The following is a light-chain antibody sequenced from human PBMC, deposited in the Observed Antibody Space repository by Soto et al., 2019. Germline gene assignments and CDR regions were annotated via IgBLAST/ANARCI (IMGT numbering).Light chain of an antibody. Sequence: AIRMTQSPSSLSASTGDRVTRTCRASQGISSYLAWYQEKPGKAPKLXIYAASTLQSGVPSRFSGIGSGTDFTLTISCLQSEDGATYYGQQYYSYPWTFGQGTKVDNK. CDR3: QQYYSYPWT. CDR1: QGISSY. V-gene: IGKV1-8*01. CDR2: AAS. J-gene: IGKJ1*01.